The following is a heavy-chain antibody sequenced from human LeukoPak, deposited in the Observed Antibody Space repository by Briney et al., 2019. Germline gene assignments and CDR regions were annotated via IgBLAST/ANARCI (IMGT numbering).Heavy chain of an antibody. J-gene: IGHJ4*02. CDR1: GFTFSSYG. CDR3: AKDRPLNWGYYFDY. V-gene: IGHV3-33*06. D-gene: IGHD7-27*01. CDR2: IWYDGSKT. Sequence: GGSLRLSCAASGFTFSSYGMHWVRQAPGKGLEWVAVIWYDGSKTYYAESVKGRFTISRDSSKNTLYLQMSSLRAEDTAIYYCAKDRPLNWGYYFDYWGQGTLVTVSS.